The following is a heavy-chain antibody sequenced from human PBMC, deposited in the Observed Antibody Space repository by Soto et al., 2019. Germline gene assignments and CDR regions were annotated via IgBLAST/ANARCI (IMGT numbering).Heavy chain of an antibody. J-gene: IGHJ4*02. CDR3: ARDARLLAWYIDN. CDR1: GFTFNSYA. CDR2: ISYDGSKD. V-gene: IGHV3-30*04. Sequence: QVQLVESGGGVVQAGTSLRLSCAASGFTFNSYALHWVRQAPGKGLEGVAIISYDGSKDYYADSVKGRFSISRDSSKNTLHLQMNSLSPADTAVYYCARDARLLAWYIDNWGQGTRVTVSS.